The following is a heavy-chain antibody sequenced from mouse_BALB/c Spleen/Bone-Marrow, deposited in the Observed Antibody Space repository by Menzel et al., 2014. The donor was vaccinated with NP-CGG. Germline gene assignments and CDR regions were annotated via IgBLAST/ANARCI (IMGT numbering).Heavy chain of an antibody. J-gene: IGHJ1*01. V-gene: IGHV5-17*02. CDR2: INSGSSIT. D-gene: IGHD4-1*01. Sequence: EVQVVESGGGLVQPGGSRKLSCAASGFTFSSFGMHWVRQAPEKGLEWVAYINSGSSITYYADKLKGRFTISRDNPKNTLFLQMTSLRSEDTAIYYCTRSRGNWDDFDVWGAGTTVTVSP. CDR3: TRSRGNWDDFDV. CDR1: GFTFSSFG.